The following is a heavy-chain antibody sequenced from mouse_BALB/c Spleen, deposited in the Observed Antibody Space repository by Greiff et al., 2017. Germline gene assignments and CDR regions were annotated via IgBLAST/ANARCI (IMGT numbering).Heavy chain of an antibody. CDR2: ISSGSSTI. CDR3: ARLRYYAMDY. Sequence: EVQRVESGGGLVQPGGSRKLSCAASGFTFSSFGMHWVRQAPEKGLEWVAYISSGSSTIYYADTVKGRFTISRDNPKNTLFLQMTSLRSEDTAMYYCARLRYYAMDYWGQGTSVTVSS. J-gene: IGHJ4*01. D-gene: IGHD1-1*01. V-gene: IGHV5-17*02. CDR1: GFTFSSFG.